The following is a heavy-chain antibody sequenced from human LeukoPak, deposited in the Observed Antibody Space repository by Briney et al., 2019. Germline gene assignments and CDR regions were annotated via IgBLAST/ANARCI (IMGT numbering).Heavy chain of an antibody. J-gene: IGHJ5*02. CDR3: ARGWAVAGNPNWFDP. CDR1: GFTFSSYG. Sequence: GGSLRLSCAASGFTFSSYGMHWVRQAPGKGLEWVAVIWYDGSNKYYADSVKGRFTISRDNSQNTLYLQMNSLRAEDTAVYYCARGWAVAGNPNWFDPWGQGTLVTVSS. V-gene: IGHV3-33*01. D-gene: IGHD6-19*01. CDR2: IWYDGSNK.